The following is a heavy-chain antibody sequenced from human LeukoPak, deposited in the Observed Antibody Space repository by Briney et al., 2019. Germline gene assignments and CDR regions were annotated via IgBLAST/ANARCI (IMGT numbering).Heavy chain of an antibody. CDR3: AKDRGG. CDR2: ISYDGNNK. CDR1: GFTFSSYG. Sequence: GGSLRLSCAASGFTFSSYGMHWVRQAPGKGLEWVAVISYDGNNKYYADSVKGRFTISRDNSKNTLSLQMNSLRAEDTAVYYCAKDRGGWGQGTLVTVSS. V-gene: IGHV3-30*18. J-gene: IGHJ4*02. D-gene: IGHD3-16*01.